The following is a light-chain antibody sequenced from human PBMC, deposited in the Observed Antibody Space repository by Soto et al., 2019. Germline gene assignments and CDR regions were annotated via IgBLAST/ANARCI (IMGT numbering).Light chain of an antibody. Sequence: EIVLTQSPGTLSLSPGERATLSCRASQSVSSSYLAWYQQRRGQAPRLLIYGATSRATGIPDRFSGSGSGTEFTLTITSLRSEDFAVYYCQQYNHWPPTFGHGTKVDIK. J-gene: IGKJ1*01. CDR3: QQYNHWPPT. CDR1: QSVSSSY. CDR2: GAT. V-gene: IGKV3-20*01.